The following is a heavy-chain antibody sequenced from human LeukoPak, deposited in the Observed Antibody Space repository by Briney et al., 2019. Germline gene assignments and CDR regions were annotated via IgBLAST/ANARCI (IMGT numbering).Heavy chain of an antibody. CDR2: IYTSGST. V-gene: IGHV4-4*07. CDR3: ARDSLLPSAMGYYYMDV. Sequence: SETLSLTCAVYGGSFSGYYWSWIRQPAGKGLEWIGRIYTSGSTNHNPSLKSRVTISVDTSKNQFSLKLSSVTAADTALYYCARDSLLPSAMGYYYMDVWGKGTTVTVSS. D-gene: IGHD2-2*01. J-gene: IGHJ6*03. CDR1: GGSFSGYY.